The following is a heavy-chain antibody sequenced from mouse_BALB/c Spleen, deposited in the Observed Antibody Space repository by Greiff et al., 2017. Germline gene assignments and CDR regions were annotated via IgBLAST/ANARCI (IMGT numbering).Heavy chain of an antibody. CDR1: GFTFSDYY. D-gene: IGHD2-14*01. V-gene: IGHV5-4*02. CDR2: ISDGGSYT. CDR3: ARVGRYDDYYAMDY. Sequence: EVQLVESGGGLVKPGGSLKLSCAASGFTFSDYYMYWVRQTPEKRLEWVATISDGGSYTYYPDSVKGRFTISRDNAKNNLYLQMSSLKSEDTAMYYCARVGRYDDYYAMDYWGQGTSVTVSS. J-gene: IGHJ4*01.